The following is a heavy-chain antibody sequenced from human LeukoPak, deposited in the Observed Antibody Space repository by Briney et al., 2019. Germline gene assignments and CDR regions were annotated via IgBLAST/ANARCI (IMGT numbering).Heavy chain of an antibody. D-gene: IGHD5-12*01. CDR3: ARSGITTIPNFDY. Sequence: GASVKVSCKASGYTLTDYYIHWVRQDPGQGLKWMAWINPNSGATNNAQKFQGRATVSRVTSISTAYMELSELRSDDTAVYYCARSGITTIPNFDYWGQGTLVTVSS. V-gene: IGHV1-2*02. J-gene: IGHJ4*02. CDR2: INPNSGAT. CDR1: GYTLTDYY.